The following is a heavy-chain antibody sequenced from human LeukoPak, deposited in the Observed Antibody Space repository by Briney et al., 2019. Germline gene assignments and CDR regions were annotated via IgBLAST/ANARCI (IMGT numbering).Heavy chain of an antibody. D-gene: IGHD2-2*01. Sequence: VASVKVSCKASGGTFSSYAISWVRQAPGQGLKWMGRIIPILGIANYAQKFQGRVTITADKSTSTAYMELSSLRSEDTAVSYCARVYPAMPYYFGYWGQGTLVTVSS. J-gene: IGHJ4*02. CDR1: GGTFSSYA. V-gene: IGHV1-69*04. CDR3: ARVYPAMPYYFGY. CDR2: IIPILGIA.